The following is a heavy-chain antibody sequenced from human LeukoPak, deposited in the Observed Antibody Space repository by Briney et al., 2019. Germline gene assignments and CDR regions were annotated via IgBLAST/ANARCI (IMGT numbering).Heavy chain of an antibody. J-gene: IGHJ4*02. CDR1: GGSISSGDYY. CDR2: IYYSGST. V-gene: IGHV4-30-4*08. CDR3: ARATVGDYYDSSGYSNFDY. Sequence: SQTLSLTCTVSGGSISSGDYYWSWIRQPPGKGLEWIGYIYYSGSTYYNPSLKSRVTISVDTSKNQFSLKLSSVTAADTAVYYCARATVGDYYDSSGYSNFDYWGQGTLVTVSS. D-gene: IGHD3-22*01.